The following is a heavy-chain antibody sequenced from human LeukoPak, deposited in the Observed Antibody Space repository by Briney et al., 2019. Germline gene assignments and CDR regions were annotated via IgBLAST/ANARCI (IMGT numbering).Heavy chain of an antibody. CDR2: IYHSGST. J-gene: IGHJ4*02. Sequence: PSETLSLTCAVSGGSISSGGYSWRWIRQPPGKGLEWIGYIYHSGSTYYNPSLKSRVTISVDRSKNQFSLKLTSVTAADTAVFYCARVWGGSYFDYWGQGTLVTVSS. CDR1: GGSISSGGYS. D-gene: IGHD1-26*01. CDR3: ARVWGGSYFDY. V-gene: IGHV4-30-2*01.